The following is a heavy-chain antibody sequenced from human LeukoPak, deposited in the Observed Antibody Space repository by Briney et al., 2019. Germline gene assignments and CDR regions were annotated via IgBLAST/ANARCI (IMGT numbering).Heavy chain of an antibody. CDR1: GYTLTELS. CDR2: FNPEDGET. Sequence: ASVKVSCNVSGYTLTELSMHWVRQAPGKGLEWMGGFNPEDGETIYAQKFQGRVTMTEDTSTDTAYMELSSLRSEDTAVYYCARSTSVRFLEWLINWGQGTLVTVSS. D-gene: IGHD3-3*01. V-gene: IGHV1-24*01. CDR3: ARSTSVRFLEWLIN. J-gene: IGHJ4*02.